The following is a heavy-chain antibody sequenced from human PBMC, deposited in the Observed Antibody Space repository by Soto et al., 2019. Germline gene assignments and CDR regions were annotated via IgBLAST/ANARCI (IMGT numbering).Heavy chain of an antibody. CDR3: ATVYSIAAAAGTKDYGWFDP. D-gene: IGHD6-13*01. J-gene: IGHJ5*02. CDR1: GYTLTELS. CDR2: FDPEDGET. Sequence: ASVKVSCKVSGYTLTELSMHWVRQAPGKGLEWMGGFDPEDGETIYARKFQDRVTMTEDTSTDTAYMELSSLRSEDTAVYYCATVYSIAAAAGTKDYGWFDPWGQGTLVTVSS. V-gene: IGHV1-24*01.